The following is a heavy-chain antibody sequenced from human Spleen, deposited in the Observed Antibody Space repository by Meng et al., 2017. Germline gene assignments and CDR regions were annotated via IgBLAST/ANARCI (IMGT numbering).Heavy chain of an antibody. Sequence: QPQLHESGPGLVKHSETLSLTGSVSGDSISSSDYYWGWIRQSPGKGLEWIGSIGHSGFTYYTPSLESRVTVSVDTSRSQFSLELTSVTAADTAVYYCVRSRAWVRTGFDPWGQGTLVTVSS. D-gene: IGHD1/OR15-1a*01. CDR2: IGHSGFT. CDR3: VRSRAWVRTGFDP. V-gene: IGHV4-39*01. J-gene: IGHJ5*02. CDR1: GDSISSSDYY.